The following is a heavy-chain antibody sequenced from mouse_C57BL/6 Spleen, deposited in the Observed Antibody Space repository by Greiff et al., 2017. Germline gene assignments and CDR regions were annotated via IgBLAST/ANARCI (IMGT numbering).Heavy chain of an antibody. Sequence: QVQLQQPGAELVMPGASVKLSCKASGYTFTSYWMHWVKQRPGQGLEWIGEIDPSDSYTNYNQKFKGKSTLTVDKSSSTAYMQLSSLTSEDSAVYYWARKGAKLGPYFDYWGQGTTLTVSS. V-gene: IGHV1-69*01. J-gene: IGHJ2*01. CDR3: ARKGAKLGPYFDY. D-gene: IGHD4-1*01. CDR2: IDPSDSYT. CDR1: GYTFTSYW.